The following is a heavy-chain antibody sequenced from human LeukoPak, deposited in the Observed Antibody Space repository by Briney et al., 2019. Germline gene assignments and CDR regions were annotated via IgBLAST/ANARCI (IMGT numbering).Heavy chain of an antibody. J-gene: IGHJ6*02. D-gene: IGHD2-8*01. CDR2: IINTGTAI. CDR1: GFTFSRYS. Sequence: GGSLRLSCAASGFTFSRYSMNWVRQAPGKGLEWVSYIINTGTAIYYADSVKGRFTISRDNAKNSLYLEMNSLRDEDTAVYYCARKYVSGMDVWGQGTTVTVSS. CDR3: ARKYVSGMDV. V-gene: IGHV3-48*02.